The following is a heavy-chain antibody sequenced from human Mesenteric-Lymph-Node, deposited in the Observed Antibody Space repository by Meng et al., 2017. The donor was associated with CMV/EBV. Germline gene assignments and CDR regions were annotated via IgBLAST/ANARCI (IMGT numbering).Heavy chain of an antibody. V-gene: IGHV4-39*07. CDR1: GGSMNSNSFS. Sequence: SETLSLTCTVSGGSMNSNSFSWGWIRQPPGKGLEWIGSIYYSGSTYYNPSLESRVTISVDTSNNRFSLKLISVTAADTAVYYCARDRDSAPIGGVDVWGQGTTVTVSS. CDR2: IYYSGST. D-gene: IGHD3-22*01. CDR3: ARDRDSAPIGGVDV. J-gene: IGHJ6*02.